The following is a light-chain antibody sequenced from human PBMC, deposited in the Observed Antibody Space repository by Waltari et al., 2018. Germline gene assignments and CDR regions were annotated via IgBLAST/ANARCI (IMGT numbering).Light chain of an antibody. CDR2: DAT. CDR1: QGVSMY. J-gene: IGKJ4*01. Sequence: EVVLTQSPATLSFSPGDTATLSCRASQGVSMYLAWYQHRPGQGPRLLIYDATNRAIGIPARFGGSGSGTDFTLTISSLDPEDFAVYFCQQRSNWPMTFGGGTKVEIK. CDR3: QQRSNWPMT. V-gene: IGKV3-11*01.